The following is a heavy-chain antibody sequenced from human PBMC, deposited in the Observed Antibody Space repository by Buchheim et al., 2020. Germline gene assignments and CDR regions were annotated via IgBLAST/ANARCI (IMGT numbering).Heavy chain of an antibody. V-gene: IGHV3-30*18. CDR1: GFTFSSYG. D-gene: IGHD6-19*01. Sequence: QVQLVESGGGVVQPGRSLRLSCAASGFTFSSYGMHWVRQAPGKGLEWVAVISYDGSNKYYADSVKGRFTISRDNSKNTLYLQMNSLRAEDTAVYYCAKVEQWLVRGNDAFDIWGQGT. CDR2: ISYDGSNK. J-gene: IGHJ3*02. CDR3: AKVEQWLVRGNDAFDI.